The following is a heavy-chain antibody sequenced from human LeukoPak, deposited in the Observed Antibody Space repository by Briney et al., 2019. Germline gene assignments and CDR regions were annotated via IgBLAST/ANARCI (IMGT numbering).Heavy chain of an antibody. D-gene: IGHD5-24*01. CDR2: ISSSSSTI. J-gene: IGHJ4*02. CDR3: ASALDRDGYRSHDY. CDR1: GFTFSSYS. Sequence: PGGSLRLSCAASGFTFSSYSMNWVRQAPGKGLEWVSYISSSSSTIYYADSVEGRFTISRDNAKNSLYLQMNSLRAEDTAVYYCASALDRDGYRSHDYWGQGTLVTVSS. V-gene: IGHV3-48*01.